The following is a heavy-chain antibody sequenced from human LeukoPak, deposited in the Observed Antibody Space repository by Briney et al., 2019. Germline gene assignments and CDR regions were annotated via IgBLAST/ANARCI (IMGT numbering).Heavy chain of an antibody. V-gene: IGHV3-7*04. CDR3: ARGRSGSYSGLGY. D-gene: IGHD3-10*01. J-gene: IGHJ4*02. Sequence: GGSLRLSCAASGFTFSSYWMSWVRQAPGKGLEWVANIKQDGSEKYYVDSVKGRFTISRDNAKNSLYLQMNSLRAEDTAVYYCARGRSGSYSGLGYWGQGTLVTVSS. CDR1: GFTFSSYW. CDR2: IKQDGSEK.